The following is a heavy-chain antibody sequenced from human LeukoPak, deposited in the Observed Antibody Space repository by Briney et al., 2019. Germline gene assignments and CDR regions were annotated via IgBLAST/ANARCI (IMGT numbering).Heavy chain of an antibody. J-gene: IGHJ6*03. CDR1: GFTFSSYG. CDR3: AKDFGSSWYPTPYYYYYMDV. V-gene: IGHV3-30*18. Sequence: PGRSLRLSCAASGFTFSSYGMRWVRHAPGKGLEWVAVISYDGSNKYYADSVKGRFTISRDNSKNTLYLQMNSLRAEDTAVYYCAKDFGSSWYPTPYYYYYMDVWGKGTTVTVSS. D-gene: IGHD6-13*01. CDR2: ISYDGSNK.